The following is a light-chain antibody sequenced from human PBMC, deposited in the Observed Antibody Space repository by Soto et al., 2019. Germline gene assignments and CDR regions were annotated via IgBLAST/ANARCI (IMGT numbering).Light chain of an antibody. J-gene: IGLJ1*01. Sequence: QSVLTQPPSVSVAPGQRVTISCTGSSSNIGAGYDVHWYQQRPGTAPKLLIYGNKNRPSGVPDRFSGSKAGTSASLAITGLQAEDEADYYCQSYDSSLSVSYVFGTGTKLTVL. CDR1: SSNIGAGYD. CDR3: QSYDSSLSVSYV. CDR2: GNK. V-gene: IGLV1-40*01.